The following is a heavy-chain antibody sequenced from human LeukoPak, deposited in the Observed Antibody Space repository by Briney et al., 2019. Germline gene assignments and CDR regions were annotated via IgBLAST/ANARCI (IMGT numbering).Heavy chain of an antibody. CDR1: GFTLSSHW. Sequence: PGGSLRLSCAPSGFTLSSHWMSWVRQAPGKGLEWVANIKQDASDKHYVDSVKGRFTISRDNAKNSLYLRMNSLRAEDTAVYFCARHSNKYDYDSSGHYRGFDYWGQGTLVTVSS. J-gene: IGHJ4*02. CDR2: IKQDASDK. CDR3: ARHSNKYDYDSSGHYRGFDY. V-gene: IGHV3-7*01. D-gene: IGHD3-22*01.